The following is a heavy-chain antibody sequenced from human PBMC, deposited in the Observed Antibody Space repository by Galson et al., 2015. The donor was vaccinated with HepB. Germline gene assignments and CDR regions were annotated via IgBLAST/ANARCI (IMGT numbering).Heavy chain of an antibody. CDR1: GFTVSSNY. CDR2: IYSGINT. CDR3: ARDQGDDYLNYYYYSGMDV. D-gene: IGHD4-11*01. Sequence: SLRLSCAASGFTVSSNYMSWVRQAPGKGLEWVSVIYSGINTYYADSVKGRFTISRDKSQNTRYLQMNSLRAEDTAVYYCARDQGDDYLNYYYYSGMDVWGQGTTVTVS. V-gene: IGHV3-66*02. J-gene: IGHJ6*02.